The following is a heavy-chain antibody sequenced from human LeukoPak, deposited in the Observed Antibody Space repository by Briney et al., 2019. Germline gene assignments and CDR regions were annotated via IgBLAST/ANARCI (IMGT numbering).Heavy chain of an antibody. D-gene: IGHD3-10*01. Sequence: SETLSLTCTVSGGSISDYYWSWIRQPAGKGLEWIGRIYPSGSTNHSPSLKSRFTMSVDTSKNQFSLRLSSVTAADTAVYYCARDTGYFGSGGFDLWGQGTLVTVSS. CDR2: IYPSGST. J-gene: IGHJ4*02. CDR3: ARDTGYFGSGGFDL. CDR1: GGSISDYY. V-gene: IGHV4-4*07.